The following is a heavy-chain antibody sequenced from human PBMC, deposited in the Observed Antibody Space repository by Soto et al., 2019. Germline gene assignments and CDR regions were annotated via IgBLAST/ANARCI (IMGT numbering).Heavy chain of an antibody. CDR2: ISYDGSNK. D-gene: IGHD1-26*01. J-gene: IGHJ6*02. CDR3: AKDRRSYYDYYYGMDV. V-gene: IGHV3-30*18. CDR1: GFTFSSYG. Sequence: GGSLRLSCAASGFTFSSYGMHWVRQAPGKGLEWVAVISYDGSNKYYADSVKGRFTISRDNSKNTLYLQMNSLRAEDTAVYYCAKDRRSYYDYYYGMDVWGQGTTVTVSS.